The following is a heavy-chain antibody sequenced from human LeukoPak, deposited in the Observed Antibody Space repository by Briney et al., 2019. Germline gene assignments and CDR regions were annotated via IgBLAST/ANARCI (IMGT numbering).Heavy chain of an antibody. CDR2: IYYSGST. D-gene: IGHD4-17*01. Sequence: SETLSLTCTVSGGSISSSSYYWGWIRQPPGKGLEWIGSIYYSGSTYYNPSLKSRVTISVDTSKNQFSLKLSSVTAADTAVYYCAREFLLNSLGTTVTINWFDPWGQGTLVTVSS. J-gene: IGHJ5*02. V-gene: IGHV4-39*02. CDR3: AREFLLNSLGTTVTINWFDP. CDR1: GGSISSSSYY.